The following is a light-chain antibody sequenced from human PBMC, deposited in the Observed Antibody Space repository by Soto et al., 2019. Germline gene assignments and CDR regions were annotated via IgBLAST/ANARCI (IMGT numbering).Light chain of an antibody. Sequence: EIVMTQPPATLSMSPGERATLSCRASQSISSNLAWYQQKPGQAPRLLIYRASTRATDIPARFSGSGSGTEFTLTISSLQSEDFAVYYCQQYNNWYTFGQGTKLEIK. J-gene: IGKJ2*01. CDR3: QQYNNWYT. CDR1: QSISSN. V-gene: IGKV3D-15*01. CDR2: RAS.